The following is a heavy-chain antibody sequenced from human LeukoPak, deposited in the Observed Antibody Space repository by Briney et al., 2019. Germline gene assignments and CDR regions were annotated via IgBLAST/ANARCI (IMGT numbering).Heavy chain of an antibody. CDR2: ISSTGSSI. D-gene: IGHD3-10*01. J-gene: IGHJ4*02. CDR3: ARQPMIRGVNVFDS. CDR1: GFKFGDFY. Sequence: NTGGSTRLCCAASGFKFGDFYMTWIRQAPGKGPEWVSFISSTGSSIYYADSVKGRFTISRDNDENSLFLHMTSLRVEDTAVYYCARQPMIRGVNVFDSWGQGTLAIVSS. V-gene: IGHV3-11*01.